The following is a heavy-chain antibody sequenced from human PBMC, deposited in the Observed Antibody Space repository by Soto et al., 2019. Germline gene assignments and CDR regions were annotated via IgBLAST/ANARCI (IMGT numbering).Heavy chain of an antibody. CDR1: GGPVSSSSYY. V-gene: IGHV4-39*01. CDR2: VYYSGST. Sequence: QLQLQESGPGLVKPSETLSLTCTVSGGPVSSSSYYWGWVRQPPGKGLEWIGSVYYSGSTDYNPSLLSRVTIAVYKFKNLFSLRLWSLSAADPAVYYCGRRGGLATISYYFDYWCQGALVSVSS. J-gene: IGHJ4*02. CDR3: GRRGGLATISYYFDY. D-gene: IGHD3-16*01.